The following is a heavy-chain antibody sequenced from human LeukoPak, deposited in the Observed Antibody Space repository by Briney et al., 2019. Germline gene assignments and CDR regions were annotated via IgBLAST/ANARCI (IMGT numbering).Heavy chain of an antibody. V-gene: IGHV3-23*01. D-gene: IGHD3-10*01. Sequence: TGGSLRLSCAASGFTFSSYAMSWVRQAPGKGLEWVSAISGSGGSAYYADSVKGRFTISRDNSKNTLYLQMNSLRAEDTAVYYCAKLGVTDQDYYGMDVWGQGTTVTVSS. J-gene: IGHJ6*02. CDR1: GFTFSSYA. CDR3: AKLGVTDQDYYGMDV. CDR2: ISGSGGSA.